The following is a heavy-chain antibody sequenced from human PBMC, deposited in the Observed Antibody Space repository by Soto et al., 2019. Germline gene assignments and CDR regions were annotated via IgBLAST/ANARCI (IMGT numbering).Heavy chain of an antibody. CDR2: IYYTGST. Sequence: QVQLQESGPGLVKPSETLSLTCTVSGASISSYYWTLIRQPPGKGLEWIGYIYYTGSTNYHPSLKSRVTISLDTSKNQFSLKLSSVTAADTAVYYCARQLGSRYPQDIWGQGTMVTVSS. V-gene: IGHV4-59*08. J-gene: IGHJ3*02. CDR3: ARQLGSRYPQDI. D-gene: IGHD7-27*01. CDR1: GASISSYY.